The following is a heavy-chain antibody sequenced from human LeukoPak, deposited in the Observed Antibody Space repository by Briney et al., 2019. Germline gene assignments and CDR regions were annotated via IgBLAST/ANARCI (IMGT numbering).Heavy chain of an antibody. CDR1: GFTFSIYG. J-gene: IGHJ4*02. D-gene: IGHD3-9*01. V-gene: IGHV3-23*01. CDR2: MSGSGGST. CDR3: ATRGDILTGYPYYFDY. Sequence: GGSLRLSCAASGFTFSIYGMSWVRQAPGRGLEWVSAMSGSGGSTYYADSVKGRFTISRDNSKNTLYLQMNSLRAEDTAVYYCATRGDILTGYPYYFDYWGQGTLVTVSS.